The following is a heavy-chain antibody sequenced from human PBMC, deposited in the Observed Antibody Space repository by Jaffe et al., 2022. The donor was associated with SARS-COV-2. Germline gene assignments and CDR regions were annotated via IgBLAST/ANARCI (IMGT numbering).Heavy chain of an antibody. Sequence: QVQLQESGPGLVKPSQTLSLTCTVSGGSISSGSYYWSWIRQPAGKGLEWIGRIYTSGSTNYNPSLKSRVTISVDTSKNQFSLKLSSVTAADTAVYYCARGGWYYYDSSGYSDAFDIWGQGTMVTVSS. CDR3: ARGGWYYYDSSGYSDAFDI. D-gene: IGHD3-22*01. V-gene: IGHV4-61*02. J-gene: IGHJ3*02. CDR1: GGSISSGSYY. CDR2: IYTSGST.